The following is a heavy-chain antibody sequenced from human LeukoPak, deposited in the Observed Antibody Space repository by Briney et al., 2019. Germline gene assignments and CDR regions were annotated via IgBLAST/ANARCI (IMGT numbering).Heavy chain of an antibody. CDR3: ARDRTTVTIFDY. CDR1: GYTFTSYH. V-gene: IGHV1-2*02. CDR2: INPNSGGT. D-gene: IGHD4-11*01. Sequence: ASVKVSCKASGYTFTSYHMHWVRQAPGQGLEWMGWINPNSGGTNYAQMFQGRVTMTWDTSISTAYMELSRLRSDDTAVYYCARDRTTVTIFDYWGQGTLVTVSS. J-gene: IGHJ4*02.